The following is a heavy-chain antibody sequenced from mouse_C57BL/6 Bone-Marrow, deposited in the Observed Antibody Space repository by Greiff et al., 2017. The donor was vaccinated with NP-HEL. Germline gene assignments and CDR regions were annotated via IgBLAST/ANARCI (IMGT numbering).Heavy chain of an antibody. CDR3: ARDWDVRGFDY. CDR2: IYPRSGNT. CDR1: GYTFTSYG. V-gene: IGHV1-81*01. Sequence: QVQLKESGAELARPGASVKLSCKASGYTFTSYGISWVKQRTGQGLEWIGEIYPRSGNTYYNEKFKGKATLTADKSSSTAYMELRSLTSEDSAVYFCARDWDVRGFDYWGQGTTLTVSS. J-gene: IGHJ2*01. D-gene: IGHD4-1*01.